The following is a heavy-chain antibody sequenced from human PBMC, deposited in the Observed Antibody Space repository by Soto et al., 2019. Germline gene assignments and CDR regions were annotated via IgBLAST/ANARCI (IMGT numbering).Heavy chain of an antibody. CDR2: ISAYNGNT. J-gene: IGHJ4*02. D-gene: IGHD3-22*01. CDR1: GYTFTSYG. CDR3: AREGYYDSSGYSPTVPTLY. V-gene: IGHV1-18*01. Sequence: GASVKVSCKASGYTFTSYGISWVRQAPGQGLEWMGWISAYNGNTNYAQKLQGRVTMTTDTSTSTAYMELRSLRSDDTAVYYCAREGYYDSSGYSPTVPTLYWGQGTLVTVSS.